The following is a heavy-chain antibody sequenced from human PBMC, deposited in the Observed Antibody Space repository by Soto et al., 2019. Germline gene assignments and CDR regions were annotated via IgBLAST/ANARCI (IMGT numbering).Heavy chain of an antibody. Sequence: SVKVSCKASGFTFTSSAVQWVRQARGQRLEWIGWIVVGSGNTNYAQKFQERVTITRDMSTSTAYMELSSLRSEDTAVYYCAADPYYDILTGYYMVVSWGQGTLVTVS. CDR3: AADPYYDILTGYYMVVS. CDR2: IVVGSGNT. D-gene: IGHD3-9*01. J-gene: IGHJ4*02. V-gene: IGHV1-58*01. CDR1: GFTFTSSA.